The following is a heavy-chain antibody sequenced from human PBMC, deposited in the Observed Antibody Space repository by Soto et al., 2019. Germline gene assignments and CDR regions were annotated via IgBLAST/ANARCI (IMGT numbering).Heavy chain of an antibody. CDR1: GFTFSSYS. V-gene: IGHV3-21*01. CDR3: ARDVSSGSSYLRLGYYYGMDV. D-gene: IGHD6-13*01. Sequence: EVQLVESGGGLVKPGGSLRLSCAASGFTFSSYSMNWVRQAPGKGLEWVSSISSSSSYIYYADSVKGRFTISRDNAKNSLYLQMNSLRADDTAVYYCARDVSSGSSYLRLGYYYGMDVWGQGTTVTVSS. J-gene: IGHJ6*02. CDR2: ISSSSSYI.